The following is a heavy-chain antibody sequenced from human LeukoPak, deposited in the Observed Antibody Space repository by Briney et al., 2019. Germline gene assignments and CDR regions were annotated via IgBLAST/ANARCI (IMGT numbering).Heavy chain of an antibody. CDR2: IYYSGST. Sequence: SETLSLTCAVSGGSINSDTSYWGWVRQPPEKGLEWIGSIYYSGSTSYNPSLQSRVTISVDTSKNQFSLNLGSVTAADTAIYYCARHGTSWDEYFHHWGQGTLVTVSS. V-gene: IGHV4-39*01. CDR1: GGSINSDTSY. J-gene: IGHJ1*01. D-gene: IGHD1-26*01. CDR3: ARHGTSWDEYFHH.